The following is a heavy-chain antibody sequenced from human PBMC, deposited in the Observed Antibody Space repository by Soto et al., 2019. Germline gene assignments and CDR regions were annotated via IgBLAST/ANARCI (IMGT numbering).Heavy chain of an antibody. D-gene: IGHD2-2*01. CDR3: AGGYCSSTSCYAYYMDV. J-gene: IGHJ6*03. CDR1: GYTFTSYY. V-gene: IGHV1-46*03. CDR2: ITPSGGST. Sequence: QVQLVQSGAEVKKPGASVKVSCKVSGYTFTSYYMHWVRQAPGQGLEWMGMITPSGGSTSYAQKCQGRVTMTRDTSTSTFYMELSSLRSEDTAVYSCAGGYCSSTSCYAYYMDVWGKGTTVTVSS.